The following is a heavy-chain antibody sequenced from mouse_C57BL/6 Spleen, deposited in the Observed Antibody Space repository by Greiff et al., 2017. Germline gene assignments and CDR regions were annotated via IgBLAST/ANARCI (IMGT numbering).Heavy chain of an antibody. CDR1: GFNIQDYY. J-gene: IGHJ2*01. CDR2: IDPEDGDP. Sequence: EVQLQQSGAELVRPGASVKLSCTASGFNIQDYYMHWVKQRPEQGLEWIGRIDPEDGDPEYAPKFQGKATLTADTSSNTAYLQLSSLTSEDTAVWYSTTGRQLRLLCGYFDYWAQGTTLAVSS. D-gene: IGHD3-2*02. CDR3: TTGRQLRLLCGYFDY. V-gene: IGHV14-1*01.